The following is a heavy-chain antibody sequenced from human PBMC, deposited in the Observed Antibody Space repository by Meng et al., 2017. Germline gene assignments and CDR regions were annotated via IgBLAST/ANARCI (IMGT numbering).Heavy chain of an antibody. CDR1: GYAFTGYY. J-gene: IGHJ6*02. V-gene: IGHV1-18*04. CDR2: ISAYNGNT. D-gene: IGHD2-15*01. CDR3: AREGVVALYYGMDV. Sequence: ASVKVSCKASGYAFTGYYMHWVRQAPGQGLEWMGWISAYNGNTNYAQKLQGRVTMTTDTSTSTAYMELRSLRSDDTAVYYCAREGVVALYYGMDVWGQGTTVTVSS.